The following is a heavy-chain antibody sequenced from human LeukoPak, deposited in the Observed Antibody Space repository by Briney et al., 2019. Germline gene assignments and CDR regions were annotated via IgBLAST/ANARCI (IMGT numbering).Heavy chain of an antibody. CDR2: INWNGGST. CDR1: GSTFDDYG. V-gene: IGHV3-20*04. Sequence: GGSLRLSCAASGSTFDDYGMSWVRQAPGKGLEWVSGINWNGGSTGYADSVKGRFTISRDNAKNSLYLQMNSLRAEDTALYYCARIYSYGAFDYWGQGTLVTVSS. J-gene: IGHJ4*02. CDR3: ARIYSYGAFDY. D-gene: IGHD5-18*01.